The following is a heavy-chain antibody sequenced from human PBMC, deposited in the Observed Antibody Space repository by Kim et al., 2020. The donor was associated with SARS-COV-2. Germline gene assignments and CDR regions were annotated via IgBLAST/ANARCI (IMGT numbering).Heavy chain of an antibody. J-gene: IGHJ4*02. CDR2: GGKT. CDR3: TRSRVFDY. Sequence: GGKTEYGASLKGRFTISRDESKSVAYLQMNSLITDDTAIYYCTRSRVFDYWGLGTLVTVSS. V-gene: IGHV3-49*02.